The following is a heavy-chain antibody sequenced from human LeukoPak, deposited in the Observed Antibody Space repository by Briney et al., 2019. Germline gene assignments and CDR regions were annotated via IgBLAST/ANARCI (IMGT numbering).Heavy chain of an antibody. CDR2: ISGSGGST. Sequence: GGSLRLSCAASGFTFSSYAVRWVRQAPGKGLEWVSAISGSGGSTYYEDSVKGRFTISRDNSKNTLYLQMNSLRAEDTAVYYCAKLGYCSSTSCPQYYCDYWGQGTLVTVSS. CDR3: AKLGYCSSTSCPQYYCDY. J-gene: IGHJ4*02. CDR1: GFTFSSYA. V-gene: IGHV3-23*01. D-gene: IGHD2-2*01.